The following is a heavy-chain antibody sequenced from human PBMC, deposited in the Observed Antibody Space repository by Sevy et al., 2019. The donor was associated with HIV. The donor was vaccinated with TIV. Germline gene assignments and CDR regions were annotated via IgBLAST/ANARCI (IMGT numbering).Heavy chain of an antibody. J-gene: IGHJ4*02. CDR3: TTDPLRGLQPHFDY. D-gene: IGHD2-21*01. CDR2: IKSKTDGGTT. V-gene: IGHV3-15*01. Sequence: GGSLRLSCAASGFTFSNAWMSWVRQAPGKGLEWVGRIKSKTDGGTTDYAAPVKGRFTISRDDSKNTLYLQMNSLKTEDTAVYYCTTDPLRGLQPHFDYWGQGTLVTVSS. CDR1: GFTFSNAW.